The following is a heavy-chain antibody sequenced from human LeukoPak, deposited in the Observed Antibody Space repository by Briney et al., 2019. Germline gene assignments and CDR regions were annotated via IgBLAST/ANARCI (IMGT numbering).Heavy chain of an antibody. CDR1: GFTFTSSA. Sequence: GTSAKVSCKASGFTFTSSAVQWVRQARGQRLEWIGWIVVGSGNTNYAQKFQERVTITRDMSTSTAYMELSSLRSEDTAVYYCAADSRSYGDYGYWGQGTLVTVSS. V-gene: IGHV1-58*01. CDR2: IVVGSGNT. D-gene: IGHD4-17*01. CDR3: AADSRSYGDYGY. J-gene: IGHJ4*02.